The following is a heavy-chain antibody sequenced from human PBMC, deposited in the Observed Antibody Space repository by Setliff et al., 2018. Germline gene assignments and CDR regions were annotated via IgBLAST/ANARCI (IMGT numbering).Heavy chain of an antibody. D-gene: IGHD3-22*01. CDR1: GGSISTTDYY. CDR3: ARYDSSGYSENYYFDY. CDR2: VYYSGNT. J-gene: IGHJ4*02. V-gene: IGHV4-39*07. Sequence: KTSETLSLTCTVSGGSISTTDYYWGWIRQPPGKGLEWIGCVYYSGNTYYSPSLKSRVTMFVDTSKNQFSLMLYSVTAADTAIYYCARYDSSGYSENYYFDYWGQVTLVTVSS.